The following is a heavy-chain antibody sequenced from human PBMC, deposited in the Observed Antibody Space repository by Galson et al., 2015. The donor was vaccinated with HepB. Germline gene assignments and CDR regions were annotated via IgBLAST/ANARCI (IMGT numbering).Heavy chain of an antibody. D-gene: IGHD2-2*01. Sequence: CAASGFTFSGYAMHWVRQAPGKGLEWVAVISYDGNNKYYADSVKGRFTISRDNSKNTLYLQMNSLRAEDTAVYSCARPYCATTSCLDYWGQGTLVTVSS. CDR1: GFTFSGYA. CDR3: ARPYCATTSCLDY. J-gene: IGHJ4*02. V-gene: IGHV3-30-3*01. CDR2: ISYDGNNK.